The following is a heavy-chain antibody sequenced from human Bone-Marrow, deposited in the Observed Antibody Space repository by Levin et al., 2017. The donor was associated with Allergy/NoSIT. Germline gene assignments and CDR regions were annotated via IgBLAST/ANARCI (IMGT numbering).Heavy chain of an antibody. CDR2: ITGSGGAT. Sequence: SGGSLRLSCAASGFTFSTYVMSWVRQAPGKGLEWVSTITGSGGATYYADSVKGRFTISRDNSKNTLYLQMNSLRAEDTAVYYCARSGGSRVYFDYWGQGSLVTVSS. V-gene: IGHV3-23*01. CDR3: ARSGGSRVYFDY. CDR1: GFTFSTYV. J-gene: IGHJ4*02. D-gene: IGHD3-3*01.